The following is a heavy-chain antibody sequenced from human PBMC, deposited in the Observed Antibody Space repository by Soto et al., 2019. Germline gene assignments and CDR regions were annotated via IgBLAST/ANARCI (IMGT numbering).Heavy chain of an antibody. Sequence: SETVSPTCTVSGGSISSYYWSWIRQPAGEGLEWIVYIYYSGSTNYNPSLKSRVTISVDTSKNPFSLKLRPVTAADTAVYYCARENDYGGNFEYWGQGTKVTVSS. D-gene: IGHD4-17*01. CDR3: ARENDYGGNFEY. CDR1: GGSISSYY. J-gene: IGHJ4*02. CDR2: IYYSGST. V-gene: IGHV4-59*01.